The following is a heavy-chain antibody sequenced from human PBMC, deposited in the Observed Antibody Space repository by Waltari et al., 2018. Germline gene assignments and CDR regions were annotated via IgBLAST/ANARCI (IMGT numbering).Heavy chain of an antibody. J-gene: IGHJ3*01. CDR2: VRHDGSNP. V-gene: IGHV3-30*02. D-gene: IGHD3-16*01. CDR3: ARAGADYIWGSFLTQWAFDV. CDR1: GFAFTNYG. Sequence: QVQLVESGGGVVKRGGSLRLSCEATGFAFTNYGMTWGRTAPGKGLEWVAFVRHDGSNPDYADYAKGRLSISRDNSKNTLYLEVNSLRPEDTAVYYCARAGADYIWGSFLTQWAFDVWGQGTMVTVSS.